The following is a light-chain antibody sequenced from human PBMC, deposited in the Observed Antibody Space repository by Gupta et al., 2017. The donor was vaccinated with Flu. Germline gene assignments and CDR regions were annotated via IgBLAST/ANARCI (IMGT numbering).Light chain of an antibody. CDR1: TVGSNNF. Sequence: GQPVAISCTGATVGSNNFVSWYQQHPGKAPKLMIFDVNQWPSGIPDRFSGSKSGNTASLTISGLQAEDEADYYCCTYAGNNIYVFGEGTKLTVL. CDR3: CTYAGNNIYV. CDR2: DVN. V-gene: IGLV2-11*03. J-gene: IGLJ2*01.